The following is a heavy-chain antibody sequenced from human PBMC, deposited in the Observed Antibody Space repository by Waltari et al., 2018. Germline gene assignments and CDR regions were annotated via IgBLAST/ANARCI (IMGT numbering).Heavy chain of an antibody. V-gene: IGHV2-5*01. CDR2: IYWNDDK. CDR1: GFSLSTSGVG. Sequence: QITLKESGPTLVKPTQTLTLTCTFSGFSLSTSGVGVGWIRQPPGKALEWLALIYWNDDKRYSQSLKSRLTITKDTSKNQVVLTMTNMDPVDTATYYGAHRFRSGYDSKLVSYYYYYGMDVWGQGTTVTVSS. D-gene: IGHD5-12*01. J-gene: IGHJ6*02. CDR3: AHRFRSGYDSKLVSYYYYYGMDV.